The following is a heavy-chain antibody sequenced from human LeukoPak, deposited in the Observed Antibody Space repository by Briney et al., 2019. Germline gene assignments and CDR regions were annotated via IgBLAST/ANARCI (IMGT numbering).Heavy chain of an antibody. CDR1: GFTFDDYA. Sequence: GGSLRLSCAASGFTFDDYAMHWVRQAPGKGLEWVSGISWNSGSIGYADSVKGRFTISRDNAKNSLYLQMNSLRAEDMALYYCAKDVGSSWEYFDYWGQGTLVTVSS. CDR3: AKDVGSSWEYFDY. J-gene: IGHJ4*02. CDR2: ISWNSGSI. V-gene: IGHV3-9*03. D-gene: IGHD6-13*01.